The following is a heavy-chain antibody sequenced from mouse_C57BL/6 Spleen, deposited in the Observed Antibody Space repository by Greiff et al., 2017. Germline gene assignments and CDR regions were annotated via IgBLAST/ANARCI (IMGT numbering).Heavy chain of an antibody. CDR3: ARRQLRFHYYAMDY. V-gene: IGHV1-19*01. Sequence: VQLQQSGPVLVKPGASVKMSCKASGYTFTDYYMNWVKQSHGKSLEWIGVINPYNGGTSYNQKFKGKATLTVDKSSSTDYMELNSLTSEDSAVYYCARRQLRFHYYAMDYWGQGTSVTVSS. CDR1: GYTFTDYY. CDR2: INPYNGGT. D-gene: IGHD3-2*02. J-gene: IGHJ4*01.